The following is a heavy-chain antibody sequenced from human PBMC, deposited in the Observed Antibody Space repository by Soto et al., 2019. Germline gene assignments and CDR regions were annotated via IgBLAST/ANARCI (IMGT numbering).Heavy chain of an antibody. J-gene: IGHJ4*02. CDR3: ARVGSSGWSPDY. CDR2: IFYSGSTTY. CDR1: VGSISGHY. Sequence: SETLSLTCTVSVGSISGHYWIWIRQPPGEGMEWIGYIFYSGSTTYNNNPSLKSRVTISVDTSKNQFSLRLSSVTAADTAVYYCARVGSSGWSPDYWGQGTLVTVSS. D-gene: IGHD6-19*01. V-gene: IGHV4-59*11.